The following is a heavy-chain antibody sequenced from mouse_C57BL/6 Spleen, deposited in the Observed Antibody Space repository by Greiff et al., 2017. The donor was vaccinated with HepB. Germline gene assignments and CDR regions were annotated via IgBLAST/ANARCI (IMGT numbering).Heavy chain of an antibody. CDR2: IDPYDSYT. D-gene: IGHD1-1*02. Sequence: QVQLQQPGAELVKPGASVKLSCKASGYTFTSYWMQWVKQRPGQGLEWIGEIDPYDSYTNYNQKFKGKATLTLDTSSSTAYMQLSSLTSEDSAVYYCARALYYYGGGRAWFAYWGQGTLVTVSA. CDR1: GYTFTSYW. V-gene: IGHV1-50*01. J-gene: IGHJ3*01. CDR3: ARALYYYGGGRAWFAY.